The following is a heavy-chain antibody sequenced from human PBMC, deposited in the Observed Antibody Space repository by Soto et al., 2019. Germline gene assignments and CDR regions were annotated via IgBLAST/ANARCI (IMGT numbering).Heavy chain of an antibody. J-gene: IGHJ1*01. D-gene: IGHD4-17*01. CDR1: GYTFTSYG. CDR2: ISTYNGNT. Sequence: QVQLVQSGGEVKKPGTSVKVSCKASGYTFTSYGISWVRQAPGQGLEWMGWISTYNGNTNFAQKAQGRVTMTTDTSASTAYMELSSLRSDDTAVYYCARASGDYGLSEYFQHWGQGTLVTVSS. CDR3: ARASGDYGLSEYFQH. V-gene: IGHV1-18*01.